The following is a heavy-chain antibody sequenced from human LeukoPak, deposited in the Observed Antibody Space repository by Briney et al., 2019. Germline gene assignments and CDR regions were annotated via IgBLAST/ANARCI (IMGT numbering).Heavy chain of an antibody. CDR2: ISGSGGST. Sequence: PGGSLRLSCAASGFTFSSYAMSWVRQAPGKGLEWVSAISGSGGSTYYADSVKGRFTISRDNSKNTLYLQMNSLRAEDTAVYYCAKDRHYYDSSGYYYWNLDLWGRGTLVTVSS. CDR3: AKDRHYYDSSGYYYWNLDL. V-gene: IGHV3-23*01. CDR1: GFTFSSYA. D-gene: IGHD3-22*01. J-gene: IGHJ2*01.